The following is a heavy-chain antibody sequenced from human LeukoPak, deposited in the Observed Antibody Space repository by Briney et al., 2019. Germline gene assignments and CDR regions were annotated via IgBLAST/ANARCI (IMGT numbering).Heavy chain of an antibody. Sequence: GGSLRLSCAGSGFTFSNYAMSWVRQAPGKGLEWVSGISGSGGNTYYADSVKGRFTISRDNSKNTVFLQMNSLRAEDTAVYYCVRGHTTATYYFDYWGQGTLVTVSS. D-gene: IGHD1-1*01. CDR1: GFTFSNYA. V-gene: IGHV3-23*01. CDR3: VRGHTTATYYFDY. CDR2: ISGSGGNT. J-gene: IGHJ4*02.